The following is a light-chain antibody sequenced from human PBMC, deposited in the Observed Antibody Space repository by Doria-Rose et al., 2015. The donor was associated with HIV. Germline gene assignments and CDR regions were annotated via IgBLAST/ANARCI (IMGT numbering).Light chain of an antibody. CDR2: WAS. Sequence: TQSPESLGMSLGERATLNCKSNQSLLYTSKNYLAWYQQNPGQPPKLLIYWASTRQSGVPARFSGSGSGTDCTLTISGLEAEDVAVYYCQQYYDTPSFGPGTTVDIK. J-gene: IGKJ3*01. CDR3: QQYYDTPS. CDR1: QSLLYTSKNY. V-gene: IGKV4-1*01.